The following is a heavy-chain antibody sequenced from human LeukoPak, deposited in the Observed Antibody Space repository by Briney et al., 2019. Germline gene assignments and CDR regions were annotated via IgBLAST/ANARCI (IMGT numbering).Heavy chain of an antibody. V-gene: IGHV3-53*01. Sequence: PGGSLRLSCAVSGLAVSDNYMSWVRQAPGKGLEWVSLLFPDGNTHYADSVQGRLFISRDNSRNTLYLDMSSLRTEDTAVYFCARANPVYGDFDYWGQGTLVTVSS. D-gene: IGHD4-17*01. CDR1: GLAVSDNY. CDR3: ARANPVYGDFDY. CDR2: LFPDGNT. J-gene: IGHJ4*02.